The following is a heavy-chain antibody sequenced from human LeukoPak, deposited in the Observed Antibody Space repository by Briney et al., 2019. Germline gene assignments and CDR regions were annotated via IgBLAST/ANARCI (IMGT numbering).Heavy chain of an antibody. Sequence: SVKVSGKASGGTFSSYAISWVRQAPGQGLEWMGGIIPIFGTANYAQKFQGRVTITADKSTSTAYMELSSLRSEDTAVYYCARDLIMVRGVITTGYFDYWGQGTLVTVSS. D-gene: IGHD3-10*01. J-gene: IGHJ4*02. CDR1: GGTFSSYA. CDR2: IIPIFGTA. V-gene: IGHV1-69*06. CDR3: ARDLIMVRGVITTGYFDY.